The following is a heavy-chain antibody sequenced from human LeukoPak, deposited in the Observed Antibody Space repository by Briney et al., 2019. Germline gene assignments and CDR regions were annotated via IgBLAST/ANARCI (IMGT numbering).Heavy chain of an antibody. CDR2: ISRSSSTI. D-gene: IGHD5-12*01. J-gene: IGHJ2*01. Sequence: PGGSLRLSCAASGFTFSNYSMNWVRQAPGKGLECISYISRSSSTIYYADSVKGRFTISRDNAKNSLYLQMNSLRAEDTAVYYCVKDPRGFWYFDLWGRGTLVTVSS. V-gene: IGHV3-48*01. CDR1: GFTFSNYS. CDR3: VKDPRGFWYFDL.